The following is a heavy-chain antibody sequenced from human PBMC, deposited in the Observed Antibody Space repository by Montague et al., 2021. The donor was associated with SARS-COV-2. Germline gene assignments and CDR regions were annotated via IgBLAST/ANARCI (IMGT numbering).Heavy chain of an antibody. CDR2: VYYGGRT. CDR3: ARLSGALSSTIDY. V-gene: IGHV4-39*01. Sequence: SETLSLTCTVSGGSISNDNYYWGWIRQAPGKGLEWIGSVYYGGRTFYKESLKSRATLSVDASKKQFSLRLNSVTAADTAIYFCARLSGALSSTIDYWGQGTLVTVSS. D-gene: IGHD6-13*01. J-gene: IGHJ4*02. CDR1: GGSISNDNYY.